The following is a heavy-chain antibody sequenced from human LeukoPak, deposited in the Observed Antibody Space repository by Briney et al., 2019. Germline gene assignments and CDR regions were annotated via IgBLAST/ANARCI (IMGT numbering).Heavy chain of an antibody. CDR1: GFTFSSYS. V-gene: IGHV3-21*01. CDR3: ALDYYDSSGYYRK. CDR2: ISSSSSYI. Sequence: GGSLRLSCAASGFTFSSYSMNWVRQAPGKGLEWVSYISSSSSYIYYADSVKGRFTISRDNAKNSLYPQMNSLRAEDTAVYYCALDYYDSSGYYRKWGQGTMVTVYS. J-gene: IGHJ3*01. D-gene: IGHD3-22*01.